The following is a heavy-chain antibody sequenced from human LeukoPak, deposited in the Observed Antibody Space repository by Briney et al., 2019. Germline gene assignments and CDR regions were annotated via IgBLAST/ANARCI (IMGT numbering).Heavy chain of an antibody. CDR1: GFTYYNEV. V-gene: IGHV3-9*01. CDR2: FIWASVME. CDR3: ARDTGPALSGFDS. J-gene: IGHJ4*02. Sequence: PGGSLRLSCAASGFTYYNEVMHWGRQAPGQGVGGGAGFIWASVMEAYSASVPGRFTIPRAYAKNSLCLQISCLRGEDTAFNYCARDTGPALSGFDSWGQGTLVTVSS. D-gene: IGHD3-10*01.